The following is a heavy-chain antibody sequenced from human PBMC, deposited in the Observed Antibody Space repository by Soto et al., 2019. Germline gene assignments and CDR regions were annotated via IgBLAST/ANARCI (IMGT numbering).Heavy chain of an antibody. CDR2: ITHSEDT. J-gene: IGHJ4*01. CDR3: ARMGKGLGGSYYDLTGYSTFDV. Sequence: SETQSLTCSVYGGNFTTFGWAWIRQPPGKGLEWIGEITHSEDTNYNPALYSRVTLSVDTPNHQFSLYLRSVTAADTAVYYCARMGKGLGGSYYDLTGYSTFDVWGQGTLVTVSS. V-gene: IGHV4-34*01. D-gene: IGHD3-9*01. CDR1: GGNFTTFG.